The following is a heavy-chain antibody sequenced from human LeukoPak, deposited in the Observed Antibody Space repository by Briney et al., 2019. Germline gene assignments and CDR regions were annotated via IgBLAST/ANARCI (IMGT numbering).Heavy chain of an antibody. CDR3: ARTRITNGAYYFDY. V-gene: IGHV1-2*02. J-gene: IGHJ4*02. D-gene: IGHD2-8*01. CDR1: GYTFTGYY. Sequence: GASVKVSCKASGYTFTGYYVHWVRQAPGQGLEWMGWINPNSGGTNYAQKFQGRVTMTRDTSISTAYMELSRLRSDDTAVYYCARTRITNGAYYFDYWGQGTLVTVSS. CDR2: INPNSGGT.